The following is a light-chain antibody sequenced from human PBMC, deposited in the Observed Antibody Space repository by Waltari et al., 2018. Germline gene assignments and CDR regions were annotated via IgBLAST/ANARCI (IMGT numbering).Light chain of an antibody. V-gene: IGKV3-20*01. CDR1: QTIRGS. CDR2: GAS. Sequence: EIVLTQSPGTLSFSPGEGATLSCRASQTIRGSLAWYQQKPGQAPRLLIYGASSRAAGIPDRFSGSGSGTDFSLTISRLEPEDFAVYYCQHYVRLPVTFGRGTKVEIK. J-gene: IGKJ1*01. CDR3: QHYVRLPVT.